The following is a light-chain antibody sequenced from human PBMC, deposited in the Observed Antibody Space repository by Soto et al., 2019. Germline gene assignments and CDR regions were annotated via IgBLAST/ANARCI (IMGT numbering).Light chain of an antibody. J-gene: IGKJ4*01. V-gene: IGKV3-20*01. CDR1: QSVSSSY. CDR3: QQYGSSPLT. Sequence: EIVLTQSPGTLSLSPGERATLSCRASQSVSSSYLAWYQQKPGQAPRLLIYGASSRATGIPDRFSGSGSGTDFTLTISRLEPEDFAVYYCQQYGSSPLTFGAGPKV. CDR2: GAS.